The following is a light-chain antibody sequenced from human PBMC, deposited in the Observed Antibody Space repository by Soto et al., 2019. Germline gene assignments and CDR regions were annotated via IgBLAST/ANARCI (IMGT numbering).Light chain of an antibody. J-gene: IGKJ4*01. Sequence: AIQMPQSPTSLSPSVGDRVTITCRAIQGSRNDLGWDQQNTGKAPKLMIYAASSLQSGVPYRLSGSGSGTDFNLTISRLQPEDFATYYCQQDYNYTLTCGGGTKVDI. CDR2: AAS. V-gene: IGKV1-6*01. CDR3: QQDYNYTLT. CDR1: QGSRND.